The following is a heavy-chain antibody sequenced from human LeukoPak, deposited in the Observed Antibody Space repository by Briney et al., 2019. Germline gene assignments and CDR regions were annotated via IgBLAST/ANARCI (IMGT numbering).Heavy chain of an antibody. V-gene: IGHV1-24*01. CDR2: FDPEDGET. Sequence: ASAKVSCKVSGYTLTELSMHWVRQAPGKGLEWMGCFDPEDGETIYAQKFQGRVTMTEDTSTDTAYMELSSLRSEDTAVYYCAREDCSGGSCYSPGRHFDYWGQGTLVTVSS. CDR3: AREDCSGGSCYSPGRHFDY. D-gene: IGHD2-15*01. CDR1: GYTLTELS. J-gene: IGHJ4*02.